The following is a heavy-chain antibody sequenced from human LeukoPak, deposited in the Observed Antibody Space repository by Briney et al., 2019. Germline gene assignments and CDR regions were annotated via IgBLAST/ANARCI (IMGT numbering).Heavy chain of an antibody. Sequence: TGRSLRLSCAASGVTVSSNYMNWVRQAPGKGLEWVSIIYSGGNTYYADSVKGRFTISRDNSKNTLYLQMNGLRAEDTAVYYCARQQDTTNPGYWGQGTLVTVSS. J-gene: IGHJ4*02. D-gene: IGHD5-18*01. CDR1: GVTVSSNY. V-gene: IGHV3-66*04. CDR3: ARQQDTTNPGY. CDR2: IYSGGNT.